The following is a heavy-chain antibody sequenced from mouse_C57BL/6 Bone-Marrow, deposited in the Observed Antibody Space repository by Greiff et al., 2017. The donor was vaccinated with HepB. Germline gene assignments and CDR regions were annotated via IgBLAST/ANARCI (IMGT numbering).Heavy chain of an antibody. V-gene: IGHV14-2*01. CDR3: APYDGYYLYAMDY. Sequence: EVQGVESGAELVKPGASVKLSCTASGFNIKDYYMHWVKQRTEQGLEWIGRIDPEDGETKYAPKFQGKATRTADTASNTAYLQLSSLTSEDTAVYYCAPYDGYYLYAMDYWGQGTSVTVSS. CDR1: GFNIKDYY. CDR2: IDPEDGET. J-gene: IGHJ4*01. D-gene: IGHD2-3*01.